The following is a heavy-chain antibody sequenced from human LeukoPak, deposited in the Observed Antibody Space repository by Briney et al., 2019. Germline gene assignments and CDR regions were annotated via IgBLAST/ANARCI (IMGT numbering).Heavy chain of an antibody. CDR3: AAGQWLRLPGV. CDR2: ISYDGSDK. V-gene: IGHV3-30*04. CDR1: GFTFSSYE. J-gene: IGHJ6*02. D-gene: IGHD5-12*01. Sequence: AGGSLRLSCAASGFTFSSYEMNWVRQAPGKGLEWVAVISYDGSDKYYADSVKGRFTISRDNSKNTLYLQMNSLRAEDTAVYYCAAGQWLRLPGVWGQGTTVTVSS.